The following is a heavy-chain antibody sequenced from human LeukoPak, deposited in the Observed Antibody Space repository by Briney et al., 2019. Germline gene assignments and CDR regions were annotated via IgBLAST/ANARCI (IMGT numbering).Heavy chain of an antibody. CDR2: ISYDGRNK. D-gene: IGHD2-21*01. Sequence: GGSLRLSCAASGFTFSNYAMHWLRQAPDKGLEWMSVISYDGRNKYFADSVKGRFTLSRDNSKNTLYLQMNSLRAEDTAVYYCAKDRSGDWDYWGQGTLVTVSS. CDR1: GFTFSNYA. CDR3: AKDRSGDWDY. V-gene: IGHV3-30*04. J-gene: IGHJ4*02.